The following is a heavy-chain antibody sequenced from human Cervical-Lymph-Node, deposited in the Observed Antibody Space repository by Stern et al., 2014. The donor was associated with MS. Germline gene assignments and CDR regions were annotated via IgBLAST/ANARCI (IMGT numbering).Heavy chain of an antibody. V-gene: IGHV3-48*02. J-gene: IGHJ1*01. CDR3: ARDYCSGGSCYGYFQH. D-gene: IGHD2-15*01. Sequence: EVQLVESGGGLVQPGGSLRLSCAASGFIFSSYTMNWVRQAPGKGLEWISYIGSSSSTIYYADSVKGRFTISRDHAKNALYLQMNSLRDEDTAVYYCARDYCSGGSCYGYFQHWGQGTLVTVSS. CDR2: IGSSSSTI. CDR1: GFIFSSYT.